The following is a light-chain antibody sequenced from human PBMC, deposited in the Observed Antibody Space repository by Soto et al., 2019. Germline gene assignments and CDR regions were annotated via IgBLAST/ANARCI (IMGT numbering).Light chain of an antibody. CDR3: QQYYSRRT. Sequence: GDRVTITCRASQDINNWLAWYQQKPGNAPKFLIYDASTLESGVPSRFSGGGSGTEFTLTISSLQPDYSATSYCQQYYSRRTFGQGTKVDIK. CDR1: QDINNW. CDR2: DAS. J-gene: IGKJ1*01. V-gene: IGKV1-5*01.